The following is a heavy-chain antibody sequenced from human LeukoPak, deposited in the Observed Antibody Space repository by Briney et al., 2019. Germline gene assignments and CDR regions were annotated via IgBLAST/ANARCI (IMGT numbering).Heavy chain of an antibody. Sequence: GGSLRLSCAASGFTFSDHYMDWVRLAPGKGLEWVAVISYDGSNKYYADSVKGRFTISRDNSKNTLYLQMNSLRAEDTAVYYCARDAGYANWFDPWGQGTLVTVSS. J-gene: IGHJ5*02. CDR2: ISYDGSNK. V-gene: IGHV3-30*03. D-gene: IGHD2-8*01. CDR3: ARDAGYANWFDP. CDR1: GFTFSDHY.